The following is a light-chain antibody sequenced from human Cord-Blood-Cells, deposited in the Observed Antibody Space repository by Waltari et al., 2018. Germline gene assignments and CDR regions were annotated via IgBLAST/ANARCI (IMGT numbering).Light chain of an antibody. CDR3: CSYAGSSTYV. J-gene: IGLJ1*01. CDR1: SSDVGSYNL. V-gene: IGLV2-23*01. CDR2: EGS. Sequence: QSALNQPASVSGSPGQSVTISCTGTSSDVGSYNLVSCYQQHPGKAPKLMIYEGSKRPSGVSNRFSGSKSGNTASLTISGLQAEDEADYYCCSYAGSSTYVFGTGTKVTVL.